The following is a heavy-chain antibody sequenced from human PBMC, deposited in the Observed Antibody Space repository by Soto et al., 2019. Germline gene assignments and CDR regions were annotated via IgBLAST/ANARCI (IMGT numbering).Heavy chain of an antibody. D-gene: IGHD6-13*01. CDR3: ARDDEIAAAGTMDLDY. CDR2: INPSGGST. CDR1: GYTFTSYY. J-gene: IGHJ4*02. V-gene: IGHV1-46*01. Sequence: QVQLVQSGAEVKKPGASVKVSSKASGYTFTSYYMHWVRQAPGQGLEWMGIINPSGGSTSYAQKFQGRVTMTRDTSTSTVYMELSSLRSEDTAVYYYARDDEIAAAGTMDLDYWGQGTLVTVSS.